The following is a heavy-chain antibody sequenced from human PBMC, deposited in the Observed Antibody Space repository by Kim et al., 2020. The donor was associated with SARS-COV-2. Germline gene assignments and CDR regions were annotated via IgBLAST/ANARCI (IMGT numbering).Heavy chain of an antibody. J-gene: IGHJ6*02. V-gene: IGHV3-48*03. Sequence: GGSLRLSCAASGFTFSSYEMNWVRQAPGKGLEWVSYISSSGFTIYYEDSVKGRFTISRDNARNSLYLQMNSLRAEETAVYYCAGVSGWNYGLVYHYGMDVWGQGTTDTFSS. CDR1: GFTFSSYE. D-gene: IGHD1-7*01. CDR3: AGVSGWNYGLVYHYGMDV. CDR2: ISSSGFTI.